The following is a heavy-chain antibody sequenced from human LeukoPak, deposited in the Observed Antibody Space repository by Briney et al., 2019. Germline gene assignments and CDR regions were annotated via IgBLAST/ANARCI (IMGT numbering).Heavy chain of an antibody. CDR3: ARGLDTAMVRYYYYYYMDV. V-gene: IGHV1-2*02. CDR1: GYTFTGYY. Sequence: ASVKVSCKASGYTFTGYYMHWVRQAPGQGLEWMGWINPNSGGTNYAQKFQGRVTMTRDTSISTAYMELSRLRSDDTAVYYCARGLDTAMVRYYYYYYMDVWGKGTTVTISS. D-gene: IGHD5-18*01. CDR2: INPNSGGT. J-gene: IGHJ6*03.